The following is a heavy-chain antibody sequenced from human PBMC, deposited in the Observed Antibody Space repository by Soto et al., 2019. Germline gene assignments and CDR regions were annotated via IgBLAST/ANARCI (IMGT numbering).Heavy chain of an antibody. CDR3: AIDLWFGKSFKYSFDY. V-gene: IGHV1-3*01. D-gene: IGHD3-10*01. CDR2: INAGSGNT. J-gene: IGHJ4*02. Sequence: ASVKVSCKASGYTFTGFSLHWVRQAPGQRLEWMGWINAGSGNTKYSQKFQGRVTITRATSASTAYMELSSLTSEDTAVYYSAIDLWFGKSFKYSFDYWAQETLVTVS. CDR1: GYTFTGFS.